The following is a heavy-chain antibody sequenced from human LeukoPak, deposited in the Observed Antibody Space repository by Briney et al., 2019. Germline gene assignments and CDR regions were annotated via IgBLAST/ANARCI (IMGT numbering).Heavy chain of an antibody. CDR2: IYYSGST. CDR3: ARVCYYGSGSYPSYYYYYYYMDV. D-gene: IGHD3-10*01. Sequence: SETLSLTCTVSGGSISSYYWSWIRQPPGKGLEWIGYIYYSGSTNYNPSLKSRVTISVDTSKNQFSLKLSSVTAADTAVYYCARVCYYGSGSYPSYYYYYYYMDVWGKGTTVTISS. J-gene: IGHJ6*03. V-gene: IGHV4-59*01. CDR1: GGSISSYY.